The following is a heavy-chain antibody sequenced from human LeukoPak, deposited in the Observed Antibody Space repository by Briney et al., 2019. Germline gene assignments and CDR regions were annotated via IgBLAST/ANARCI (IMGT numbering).Heavy chain of an antibody. CDR3: ARDPQWLGDNGDY. J-gene: IGHJ4*02. Sequence: GGSLRLSCAASGFTSSSYWMSWVRQAPGKGLEGVANIKQDGSEKYYVDSVKGRFTISRDNAKNSLYLQMNSLRAEDTAVYYCARDPQWLGDNGDYWGQGTLVTVSS. V-gene: IGHV3-7*01. CDR1: GFTSSSYW. CDR2: IKQDGSEK. D-gene: IGHD6-19*01.